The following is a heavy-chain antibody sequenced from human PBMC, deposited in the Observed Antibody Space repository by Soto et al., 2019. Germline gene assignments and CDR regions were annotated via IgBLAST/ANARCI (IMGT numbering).Heavy chain of an antibody. Sequence: PGGSLRLSCAASGFTFSSYAMSWVRQAPGKGLEWVSAISGSGGSTYYADSVKGRFTISRDNSKNTLYLQMNSLRAEDTAVYYCAKVGIKYSYGTNDYWGQGTLVTVSS. J-gene: IGHJ4*02. CDR2: ISGSGGST. CDR1: GFTFSSYA. V-gene: IGHV3-23*01. D-gene: IGHD5-18*01. CDR3: AKVGIKYSYGTNDY.